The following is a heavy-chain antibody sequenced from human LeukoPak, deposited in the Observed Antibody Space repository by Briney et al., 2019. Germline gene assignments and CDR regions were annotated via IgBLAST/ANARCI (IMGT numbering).Heavy chain of an antibody. CDR1: GFSLSTSGVG. CDR2: IYWDDDK. J-gene: IGHJ3*02. Sequence: SGPTLVKPTQTLTLTSTFSGFSLSTSGVGVGWIRQPPGKALEWLALIYWDDDKRYSPSLKSRLTITRDTSKNQVVLTMTNMDPVDTATYYCAHSKRGGMVWVAFDIWGQGTMVTVSS. V-gene: IGHV2-5*02. D-gene: IGHD3-10*01. CDR3: AHSKRGGMVWVAFDI.